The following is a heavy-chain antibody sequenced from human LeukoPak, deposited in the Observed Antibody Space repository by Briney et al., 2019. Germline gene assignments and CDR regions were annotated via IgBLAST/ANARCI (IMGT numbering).Heavy chain of an antibody. Sequence: SETLSLTCTVSGGSISSYYWSWIRQPPGKGLEWIGYIYYSGSTNYNPSLKSRVTISVDTSKNQFSLKLSSVTAADTAVYYCARHIGGYYFDYWGQGTLVTVSS. CDR3: ARHIGGYYFDY. CDR2: IYYSGST. CDR1: GGSISSYY. V-gene: IGHV4-59*08. J-gene: IGHJ4*02.